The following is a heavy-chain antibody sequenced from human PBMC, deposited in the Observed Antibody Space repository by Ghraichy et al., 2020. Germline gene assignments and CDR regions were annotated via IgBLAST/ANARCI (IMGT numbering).Heavy chain of an antibody. Sequence: GGSLRLSCAASGFTFSSYDMSWVRQAPGKGLEWVSAISGSGGSTYYADSVKGRFTISRDNSRNTLYLQMNSLRAEDTAVYYCAKFPDPSGVVAMLDYWGQGTLVTVSS. CDR1: GFTFSSYD. CDR2: ISGSGGST. V-gene: IGHV3-23*01. D-gene: IGHD3-22*01. CDR3: AKFPDPSGVVAMLDY. J-gene: IGHJ4*02.